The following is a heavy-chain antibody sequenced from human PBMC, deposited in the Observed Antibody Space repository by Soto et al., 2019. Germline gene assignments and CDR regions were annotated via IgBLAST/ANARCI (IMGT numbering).Heavy chain of an antibody. CDR1: GGSISSGGYY. V-gene: IGHV4-31*03. D-gene: IGHD3-3*01. CDR2: IYYSGST. Sequence: QVQLQESGPGLVKPSQTLSLTCTVSGGSISSGGYYWSWIRQHPGKGLEWIGYIYYSGSTYYNPSLKSRATILVDTSKNQSSLKLSSVTAADTAVYYCARTEYYGFWSGYQLGRYFQHWGQGTLVTVSS. CDR3: ARTEYYGFWSGYQLGRYFQH. J-gene: IGHJ1*01.